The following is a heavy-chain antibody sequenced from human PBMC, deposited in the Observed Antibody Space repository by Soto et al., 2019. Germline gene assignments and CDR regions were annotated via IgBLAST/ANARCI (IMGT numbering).Heavy chain of an antibody. CDR2: INPNSGNT. CDR1: GYTFTSYD. V-gene: IGHV1-8*01. J-gene: IGHJ6*02. CDR3: ARGKDGYNYAYYYGMDV. D-gene: IGHD5-12*01. Sequence: QVQLVQSGAEVKKPGASVKVSCKASGYTFTSYDINWVRQATGQGLEWMGWINPNSGNTGYAQKFQGRVTMTRNTSISTAYMELSSLRSEDTAVYYCARGKDGYNYAYYYGMDVWGQGTTVTVSS.